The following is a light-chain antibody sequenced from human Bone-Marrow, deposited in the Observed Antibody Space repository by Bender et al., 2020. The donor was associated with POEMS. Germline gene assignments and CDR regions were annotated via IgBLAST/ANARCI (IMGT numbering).Light chain of an antibody. Sequence: QSVLTQPPSASGTPGQSVTISCSGSSSNIGRSNVYWYQQVPGTAPKLLIYGYNNRPSGVPDRFSGSKSGTSASLAITGLQAEDEGDYYCQSYDNSLGGWVFGGGTKLTVL. CDR1: SSNIGRSN. CDR3: QSYDNSLGGWV. V-gene: IGLV1-40*01. J-gene: IGLJ3*02. CDR2: GYN.